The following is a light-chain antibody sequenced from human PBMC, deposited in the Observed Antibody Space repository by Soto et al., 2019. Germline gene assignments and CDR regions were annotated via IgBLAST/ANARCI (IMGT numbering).Light chain of an antibody. CDR3: QQYNNWPYT. Sequence: EIVMTQSPATLSVSPGERATLSCRASQSVSSNLAWYQQKPGQAPRLLIYGASTRATGIPARCSGSGSGTEFTLNISSLQSEDFAVYYCQQYNNWPYTFGQGTKLEIK. CDR2: GAS. V-gene: IGKV3-15*01. CDR1: QSVSSN. J-gene: IGKJ2*01.